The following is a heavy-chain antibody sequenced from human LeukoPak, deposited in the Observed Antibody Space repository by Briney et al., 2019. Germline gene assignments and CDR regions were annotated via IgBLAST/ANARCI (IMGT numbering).Heavy chain of an antibody. J-gene: IGHJ5*01. V-gene: IGHV3-74*01. CDR2: VNSDESDI. CDR3: AKERGDKFLSGTAEFDS. Sequence: GGSLRLSCAASGFNFSYYWMHWVRQAPGKGLVWVSRVNSDESDITYADSVKGRFTISRDNAKNTLYLRMNSLRDEDTAVYFCAKERGDKFLSGTAEFDSWGQGTVVTVSS. D-gene: IGHD3-3*01. CDR1: GFNFSYYW.